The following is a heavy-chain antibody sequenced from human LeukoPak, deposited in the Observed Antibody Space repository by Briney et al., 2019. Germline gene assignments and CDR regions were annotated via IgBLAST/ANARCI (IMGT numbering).Heavy chain of an antibody. CDR1: GGSFSGYY. V-gene: IGHV4-34*01. J-gene: IGHJ6*02. CDR2: INHSGST. Sequence: SETLSLTCAVYGGSFSGYYWSGIRQPPGKGLEWIGEINHSGSTNYNPSLKSRVTISVDTSKNQFSLKLSSVTAADTAVYYCASPSGYGMDVWGQGTTVTVSS. CDR3: ASPSGYGMDV. D-gene: IGHD6-6*01.